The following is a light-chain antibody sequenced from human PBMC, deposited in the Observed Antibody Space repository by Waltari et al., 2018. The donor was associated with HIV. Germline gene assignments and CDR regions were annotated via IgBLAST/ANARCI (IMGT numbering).Light chain of an antibody. CDR3: QQYVQTPYH. CDR1: RTLLHPVANRTY. V-gene: IGKV4-1*01. CDR2: WAS. Sequence: DVVVIQSPDSLTVPLGERATVYCKSSRTLLHPVANRTYLAWYQQKTGKPPKILIAWASFRESGVSARFAGAGSGTHFTLTISAVQAEDASTYFCQQYVQTPYHFGQGTRL. J-gene: IGKJ2*01.